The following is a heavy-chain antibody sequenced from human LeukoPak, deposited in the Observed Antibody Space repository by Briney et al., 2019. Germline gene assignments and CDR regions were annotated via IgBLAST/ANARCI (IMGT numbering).Heavy chain of an antibody. CDR3: AKDPTVTTLPFDY. V-gene: IGHV3-23*01. J-gene: IGHJ4*02. Sequence: GGSLRLSRAASGFTFSSYAMSWVRQAPGKGLEWVSAISGSGGSTYYADSVKGRFTISRDNSKNTLYLQMNSLRAEDTAVYYCAKDPTVTTLPFDYWGQGTLVTVSS. CDR1: GFTFSSYA. CDR2: ISGSGGST. D-gene: IGHD4-17*01.